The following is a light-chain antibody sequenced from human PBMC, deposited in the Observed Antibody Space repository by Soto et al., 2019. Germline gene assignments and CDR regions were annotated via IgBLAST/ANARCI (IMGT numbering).Light chain of an antibody. CDR1: SSDIGGYIS. Sequence: QSALTQSPSASGSPGQSVTISCTGTSSDIGGYISVSWYQQHPGKAPKVMIYDVTKRPSGVPDRFSGSKSGNTASLTVSALQAEDEADYYCSSYTDRKHLVFGTGTKVTVL. V-gene: IGLV2-8*01. CDR2: DVT. J-gene: IGLJ1*01. CDR3: SSYTDRKHLV.